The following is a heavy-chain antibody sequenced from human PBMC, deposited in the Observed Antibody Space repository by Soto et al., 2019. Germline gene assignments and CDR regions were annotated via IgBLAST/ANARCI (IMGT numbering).Heavy chain of an antibody. V-gene: IGHV1-18*01. CDR1: GYTFTSYG. J-gene: IGHJ5*02. Sequence: ASVKVSCKASGYTFTSYGISWVRQAPGQRLEWMGWISAYNGNTNYAQKLQGRVTMTTDTSTSTAYMELRSLRSDDTAVYYCARDGYCSGGSCYSDGFDPWGQGTLVTVSS. CDR3: ARDGYCSGGSCYSDGFDP. D-gene: IGHD2-15*01. CDR2: ISAYNGNT.